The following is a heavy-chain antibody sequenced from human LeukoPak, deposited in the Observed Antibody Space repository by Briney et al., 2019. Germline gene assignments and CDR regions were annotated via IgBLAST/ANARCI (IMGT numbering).Heavy chain of an antibody. J-gene: IGHJ4*02. CDR1: RFTFRSYW. CDR2: IKQDGSEK. V-gene: IGHV3-7*01. CDR3: VRTVGVDYYDSSGYEP. D-gene: IGHD3-22*01. Sequence: GGSLRLSCAASRFTFRSYWMSWVRQAPGKGLEWVANIKQDGSEKYYVDSVKGRFTISRDNAKNSLYLQMNSLRAEDTAVYYCVRTVGVDYYDSSGYEPWGQGTLVTVSS.